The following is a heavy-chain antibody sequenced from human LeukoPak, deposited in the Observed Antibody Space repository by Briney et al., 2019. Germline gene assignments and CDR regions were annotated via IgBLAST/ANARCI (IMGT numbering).Heavy chain of an antibody. Sequence: GGSLRLSCAASGFTFSTYAMSWVRQAPGKGLEWVSAISGSGGSTYYADSVKGRFTISRDNSKNTLYLQMNSLRAEDTDVYYCAKGAGGVAAAGRLGYWGQGTLITFSS. CDR1: GFTFSTYA. J-gene: IGHJ4*02. V-gene: IGHV3-23*01. CDR2: ISGSGGST. CDR3: AKGAGGVAAAGRLGY. D-gene: IGHD6-13*01.